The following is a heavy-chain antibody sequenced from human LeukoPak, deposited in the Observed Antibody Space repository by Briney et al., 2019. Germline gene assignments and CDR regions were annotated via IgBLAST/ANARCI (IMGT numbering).Heavy chain of an antibody. D-gene: IGHD5-18*01. J-gene: IGHJ4*02. CDR2: IYYSGST. CDR3: ARVEGEDTAMFY. CDR1: GGSISRGGYY. V-gene: IGHV4-30-4*01. Sequence: SLTRTCSGGSISRGGYYWSWVRPPPRKGLGGIGYIYYSGSTYYNPSLKSRVTISVDTSKNQFSLKLSSVTAADTAVYYCARVEGEDTAMFYWGQGTLVTVSS.